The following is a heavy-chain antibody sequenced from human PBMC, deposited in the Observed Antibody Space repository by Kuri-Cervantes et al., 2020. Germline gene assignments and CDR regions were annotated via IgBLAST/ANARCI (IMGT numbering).Heavy chain of an antibody. CDR1: GFTFSSYA. J-gene: IGHJ5*02. Sequence: LSLTCAASGFTFSSYAMSWVRQAPGKGLEWVSAISGSGGSTYYADFVEGRFTISRDNAKNALYLEMNSLRADDTAVYYCARGMTTVTEPPDHWGQGTLVTVSS. D-gene: IGHD4-17*01. CDR3: ARGMTTVTEPPDH. CDR2: ISGSGGST. V-gene: IGHV3-23*01.